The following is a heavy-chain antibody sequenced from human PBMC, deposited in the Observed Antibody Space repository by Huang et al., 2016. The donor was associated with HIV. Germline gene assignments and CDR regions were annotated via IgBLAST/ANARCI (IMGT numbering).Heavy chain of an antibody. CDR3: AKNLNTYYYDTSGYYLDAFDV. CDR1: GFTFRNYG. Sequence: QEQLVESGGGVVQPGRSLRLSCAASGFTFRNYGLHWVRQAPGKGMEWVALISNDGSNQYYADAVKGRFTISRDNSKNTLYLQMNSLTAEDTAVYYCAKNLNTYYYDTSGYYLDAFDVWGQGTLVTVSS. CDR2: ISNDGSNQ. V-gene: IGHV3-30*18. J-gene: IGHJ3*01. D-gene: IGHD3-22*01.